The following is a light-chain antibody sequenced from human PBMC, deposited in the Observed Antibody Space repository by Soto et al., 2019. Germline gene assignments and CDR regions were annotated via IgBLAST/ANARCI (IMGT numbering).Light chain of an antibody. J-gene: IGKJ5*01. V-gene: IGKV3-15*01. CDR2: AAS. CDR3: QQYNKWPLIT. Sequence: EIEMTQSPATLSVSPGERATLSCRASKSINNNLAWYQQRPGQAPRLLINAASTRATGVPARFSGSGSGTEFTLTIISLQSEDFAVYYCQQYNKWPLITFGQGTRVEIK. CDR1: KSINNN.